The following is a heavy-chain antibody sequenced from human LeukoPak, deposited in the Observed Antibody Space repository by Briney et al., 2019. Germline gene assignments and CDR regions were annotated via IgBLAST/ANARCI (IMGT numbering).Heavy chain of an antibody. Sequence: EASVKVSCKASGYTFTSYGISWVRQAPGQGLEWMGWISAYNGNTNYAQKLQGRVTMTTDTSTSTAYMELRSLRSDDTAVYYCARLYYYDSSGYYPDYWGQGTLVTVSS. V-gene: IGHV1-18*01. J-gene: IGHJ4*02. D-gene: IGHD3-22*01. CDR1: GYTFTSYG. CDR2: ISAYNGNT. CDR3: ARLYYYDSSGYYPDY.